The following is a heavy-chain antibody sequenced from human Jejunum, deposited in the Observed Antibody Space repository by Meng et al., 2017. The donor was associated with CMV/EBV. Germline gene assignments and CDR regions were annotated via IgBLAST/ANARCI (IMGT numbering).Heavy chain of an antibody. J-gene: IGHJ5*02. Sequence: QVQRVQSGAEGKEPGAAVKVSCKASGYNSFNFAVHWVRQAPGQRLEWMGLITAGSINIQYSQKFQGRVTITRDTSANTAYMELSSLRSEDTAVYYCVTDHRSEGSSYSLDPWGQGTLVTVSS. V-gene: IGHV1-3*01. CDR3: VTDHRSEGSSYSLDP. D-gene: IGHD2-15*01. CDR2: ITAGSINI. CDR1: GYNSFNFA.